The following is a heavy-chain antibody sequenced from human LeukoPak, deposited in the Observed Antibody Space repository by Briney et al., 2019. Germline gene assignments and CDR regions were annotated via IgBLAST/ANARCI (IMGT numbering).Heavy chain of an antibody. Sequence: GGSLRLSCAGSGFSFSSYWMSWVRQAPGKGLEWVAFIRYDGSNKYYADSVKGRFTISRDNSKNTLYLQMNSLRAEDTAVYYCAKGGNYNSYYYYMDVWGKGTTVTVSS. CDR2: IRYDGSNK. CDR3: AKGGNYNSYYYYMDV. V-gene: IGHV3-30*02. D-gene: IGHD5-24*01. CDR1: GFSFSSYW. J-gene: IGHJ6*03.